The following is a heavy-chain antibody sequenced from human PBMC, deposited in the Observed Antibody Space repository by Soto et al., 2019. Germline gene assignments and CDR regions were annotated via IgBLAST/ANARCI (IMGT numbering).Heavy chain of an antibody. CDR2: IIPIFGTA. J-gene: IGHJ6*02. V-gene: IGHV1-69*05. Sequence: VSCKASLATVRSSAISWLRQAPRQGLEWMGGIIPIFGTASYAQKFQGRVTMTRDTSTSTVYMELSSLRSEDTAVYYCARDTKTYAPYYYYYGMDVWGQGTTVNVS. D-gene: IGHD2-8*01. CDR3: ARDTKTYAPYYYYYGMDV. CDR1: LATVRSSA.